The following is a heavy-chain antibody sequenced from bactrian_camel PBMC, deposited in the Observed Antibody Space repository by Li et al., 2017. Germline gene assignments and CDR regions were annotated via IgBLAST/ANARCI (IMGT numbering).Heavy chain of an antibody. V-gene: IGHV3S1*01. J-gene: IGHJ4*01. CDR3: AASGYRRGLCYVDDLTYNY. CDR1: GFTFTDYW. Sequence: VQLVESGGGLVQPGGSLRLSCAASGFTFTDYWMYWVRQAPGKGLEWVSSINSGGDTTYYADSVKGRFTISRDNTKNTVYLQMNSLKPEDTGMYYCAASGYRRGLCYVDDLTYNYWGQGTQVTVS. CDR2: INSGGDTT. D-gene: IGHD3*01.